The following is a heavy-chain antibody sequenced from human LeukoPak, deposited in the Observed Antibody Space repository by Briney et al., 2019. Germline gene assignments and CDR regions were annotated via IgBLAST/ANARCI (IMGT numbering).Heavy chain of an antibody. CDR2: TYYRSEWYK. D-gene: IGHD6-13*01. CDR3: ARDPYTPSWYYFDS. Sequence: SQTLSLTCAISGDSVYSHRAAWNWIRQSPSRGLEWLGRTYYRSEWYKDYAVSVKSRITINADTSKNQFSLQLKSVTPEDTAVYYCARDPYTPSWYYFDSWGQGTLVTVSS. CDR1: GDSVYSHRAA. V-gene: IGHV6-1*01. J-gene: IGHJ4*02.